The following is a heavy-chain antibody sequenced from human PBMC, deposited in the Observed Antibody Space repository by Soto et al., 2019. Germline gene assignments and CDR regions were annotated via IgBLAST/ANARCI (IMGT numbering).Heavy chain of an antibody. D-gene: IGHD2-15*01. V-gene: IGHV4-34*01. Sequence: SETLSLTCAVYGGSFSGHYWSWIRQPPGKGLEWIGEINHSGSTNYNPSLKSRVTISVDTSKNQFSLKLSSVTAADTAVYYCATSPDCSGGSCRYYYGMDVWGQGTTVTVSS. CDR3: ATSPDCSGGSCRYYYGMDV. J-gene: IGHJ6*02. CDR2: INHSGST. CDR1: GGSFSGHY.